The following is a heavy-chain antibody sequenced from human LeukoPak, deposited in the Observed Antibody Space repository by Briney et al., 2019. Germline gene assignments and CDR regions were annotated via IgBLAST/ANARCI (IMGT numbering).Heavy chain of an antibody. CDR1: GFTFSSYA. CDR3: ARDNYYDSSGYYGY. CDR2: ISGSGGST. Sequence: GGSLRLSCAASGFTFSSYAMSWVRQAPGKGLEWVSAISGSGGSTYYADSVKGRFTISRDNSKNTLYLQMNSLRAEDTAVYYCARDNYYDSSGYYGYWGQGTLVTVSS. J-gene: IGHJ4*02. V-gene: IGHV3-23*01. D-gene: IGHD3-22*01.